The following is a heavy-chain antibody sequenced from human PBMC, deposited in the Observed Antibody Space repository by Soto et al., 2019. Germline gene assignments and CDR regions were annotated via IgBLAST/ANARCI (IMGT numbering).Heavy chain of an antibody. D-gene: IGHD3-3*01. CDR1: GFTFGDYA. V-gene: IGHV3-49*03. CDR3: TRSLDDFWSGYYQQHWFDP. Sequence: GGSLRLSCTASGFTFGDYAMSWFRQAPGKGLEWVGFIRSKAYGGTTEYAASVKGRFTISRDDSKSIAYLQMNSLKTEGTAVYYCTRSLDDFWSGYYQQHWFDPWGQGTLVTVSS. CDR2: IRSKAYGGTT. J-gene: IGHJ5*02.